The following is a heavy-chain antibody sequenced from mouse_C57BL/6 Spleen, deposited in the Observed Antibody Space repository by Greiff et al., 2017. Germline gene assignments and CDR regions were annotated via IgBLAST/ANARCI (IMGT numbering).Heavy chain of an antibody. D-gene: IGHD3-2*02. CDR1: GYTFTDYY. V-gene: IGHV1-19*01. CDR2: INPYNGGT. CDR3: ARDSSGYAMDY. Sequence: EVKLMESGPVLVKPGASVKMSCKASGYTFTDYYMNWVKQSHGKSLEWIGVINPYNGGTSYHQKFKGKATLTVDKSSSTADMELNSLTAEDSAVYYWARDSSGYAMDYWGQGTSVTVSS. J-gene: IGHJ4*01.